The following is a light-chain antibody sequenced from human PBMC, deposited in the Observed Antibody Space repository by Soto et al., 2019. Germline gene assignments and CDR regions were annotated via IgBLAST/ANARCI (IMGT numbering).Light chain of an antibody. CDR1: ESVTSNS. CDR3: QQYGSSPRT. J-gene: IGKJ5*01. Sequence: EMVLTQFPVTLSLSPGERATLSCRASESVTSNSLAWYQQKVGQAPRVLIYGASNRATGIPDRFSGSGSGTDFTLTITRLEPEDFAVYFCQQYGSSPRTFGQGTRLEIK. V-gene: IGKV3-20*01. CDR2: GAS.